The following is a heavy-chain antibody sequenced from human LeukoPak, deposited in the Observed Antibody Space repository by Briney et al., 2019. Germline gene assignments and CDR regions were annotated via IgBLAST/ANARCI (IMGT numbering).Heavy chain of an antibody. D-gene: IGHD3-22*01. CDR1: GGSISSYY. Sequence: SETLSLTCTVSGGSISSYYWSWIRQPPGKGLEWIGYIYYSGSTNYNPSLKSRVTISVDTSKNQFSLKLSSVTAADTAVYYCARMVMAYYFDYWGQGTLVTVSS. CDR3: ARMVMAYYFDY. J-gene: IGHJ4*02. V-gene: IGHV4-59*08. CDR2: IYYSGST.